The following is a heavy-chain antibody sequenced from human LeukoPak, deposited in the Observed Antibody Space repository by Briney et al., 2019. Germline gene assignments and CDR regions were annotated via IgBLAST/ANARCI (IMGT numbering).Heavy chain of an antibody. CDR3: ARDIVVVPAATFRSGWYSYYYGMDV. J-gene: IGHJ6*02. V-gene: IGHV1-18*01. D-gene: IGHD2-2*01. CDR2: ISAYNGNT. CDR1: GYTFTSYG. Sequence: ASVKVSCKASGYTFTSYGISWVRQAPGQGLEWMGWISAYNGNTNYAQKLQGRVTMTTDTSTSTAYMELRSLRSDDTAVYYCARDIVVVPAATFRSGWYSYYYGMDVWGQGTTVTVSS.